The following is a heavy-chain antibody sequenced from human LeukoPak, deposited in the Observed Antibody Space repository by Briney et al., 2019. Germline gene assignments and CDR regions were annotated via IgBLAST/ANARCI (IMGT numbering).Heavy chain of an antibody. Sequence: SETLSLTCAVYGGSFSGYYWSWIRQPPGKGLEWIGEINHSGSTNYNPSLKSRVTISVDTSKNQFSLKLSSVTAADTAVYYCARRVGLLRYFDWLSPFFDYWGQGTLVTVSS. V-gene: IGHV4-34*01. D-gene: IGHD3-9*01. J-gene: IGHJ4*02. CDR2: INHSGST. CDR3: ARRVGLLRYFDWLSPFFDY. CDR1: GGSFSGYY.